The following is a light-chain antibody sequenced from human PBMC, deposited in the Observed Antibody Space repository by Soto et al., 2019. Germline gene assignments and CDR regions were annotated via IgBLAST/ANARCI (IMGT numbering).Light chain of an antibody. Sequence: NFMLTQPHSVSEAPGKTGTISCTRSSGSIASNYVQWYQQRPGSAPTTVIYEDDQRPSGVADRFSGSIDSSSNSASLNISGLKTEDEAGYYCQSYDSRIQVVFGGGTKVTVL. CDR3: QSYDSRIQVV. CDR2: EDD. V-gene: IGLV6-57*04. J-gene: IGLJ2*01. CDR1: SGSIASNY.